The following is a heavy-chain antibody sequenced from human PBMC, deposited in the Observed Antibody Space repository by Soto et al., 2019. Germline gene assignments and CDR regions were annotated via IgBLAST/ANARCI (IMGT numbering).Heavy chain of an antibody. CDR3: ARGTGTAAAYYYYYMVV. CDR2: INPSGGST. J-gene: IGHJ6*03. D-gene: IGHD6-13*01. V-gene: IGHV1-46*03. CDR1: GYTFTSYY. Sequence: QVQLVQSGAEVKKPGASVKVSCKASGYTFTSYYMHWVRQAPGQGLAWMGMINPSGGSTDYAQKVQGRVTMTRDTSTSTVYMALSSLRSEDTAVYYCARGTGTAAAYYYYYMVVWGQGTTVTVSS.